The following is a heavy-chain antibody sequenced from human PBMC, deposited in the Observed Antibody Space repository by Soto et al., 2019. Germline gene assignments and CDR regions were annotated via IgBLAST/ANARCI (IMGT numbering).Heavy chain of an antibody. Sequence: PGWSLRLSCASSVFTFISYGMHWVRQAPGKGLEWVAVISYDGSNKYYADSVKGRFTISRDNSKNTLYLQMNSLRAEDTAVYYCAKDQGYSSGCTDYWGQGTLVTVSS. V-gene: IGHV3-30*18. D-gene: IGHD6-19*01. CDR3: AKDQGYSSGCTDY. CDR1: VFTFISYG. J-gene: IGHJ4*02. CDR2: ISYDGSNK.